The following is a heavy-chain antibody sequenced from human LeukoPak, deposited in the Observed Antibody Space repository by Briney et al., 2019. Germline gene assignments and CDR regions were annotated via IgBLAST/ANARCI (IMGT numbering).Heavy chain of an antibody. D-gene: IGHD3-10*01. CDR3: ARQGRDRLLWFGEYIDY. J-gene: IGHJ4*02. V-gene: IGHV4-59*08. Sequence: SETLSLTCTVSGGSIRGYYWSWIRQPPGKGLEWIGYIYYTGTSYNPSLKSRVTISVDTSKNQFSLKLSSVTAADTAVYYCARQGRDRLLWFGEYIDYWGQGTLVTVSS. CDR2: IYYTGT. CDR1: GGSIRGYY.